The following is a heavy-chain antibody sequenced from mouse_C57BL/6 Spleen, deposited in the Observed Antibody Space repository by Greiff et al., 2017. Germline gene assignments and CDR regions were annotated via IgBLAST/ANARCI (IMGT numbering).Heavy chain of an antibody. V-gene: IGHV1-82*01. CDR3: ASPIYDCYYRYFDV. J-gene: IGHJ1*03. CDR1: GYAFSSSW. CDR2: IYPGDGDT. Sequence: VQLQQSGPELVKPGASVKISCKASGYAFSSSWMNWVKQRPGKGLGWIGRIYPGDGDTNYNGKFKGKATLTADKSSSTAYMQLSSLTSEDSAVYFCASPIYDCYYRYFDVWGTGTTVTVSS. D-gene: IGHD2-3*01.